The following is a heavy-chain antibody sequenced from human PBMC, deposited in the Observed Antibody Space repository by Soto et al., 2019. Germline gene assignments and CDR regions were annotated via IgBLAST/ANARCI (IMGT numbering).Heavy chain of an antibody. CDR3: ARDLGYCSSTTCYGNWFDP. CDR2: INPSGGST. D-gene: IGHD2-2*01. CDR1: GYTFTSYN. V-gene: IGHV1-46*01. J-gene: IGHJ5*02. Sequence: QVQLVQSGAEVKKPGASVKVSCKASGYTFTSYNMHWVRQAPGQGLEWMGIINPSGGSTSYAQNFQRRVTMTRDTSTSTVYMELSSLRSEDTAVYYCARDLGYCSSTTCYGNWFDPWGQGTLVTVSS.